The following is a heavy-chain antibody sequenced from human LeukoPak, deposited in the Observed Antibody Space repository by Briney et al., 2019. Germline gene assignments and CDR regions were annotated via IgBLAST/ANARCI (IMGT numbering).Heavy chain of an antibody. CDR2: IYSGGST. CDR3: ASRSDDRSLYYFDY. J-gene: IGHJ4*02. V-gene: IGHV4-39*01. CDR1: GGSIRSSGYY. Sequence: SETLSLTCTVSGGSIRSSGYYWGWIRQPPGKGLEWIGSIYSGGSTYYNPSLKSRVTISVDTSKSQFSLKLSSVTAADTAVYYCASRSDDRSLYYFDYWGQGTLVTVSS. D-gene: IGHD3-22*01.